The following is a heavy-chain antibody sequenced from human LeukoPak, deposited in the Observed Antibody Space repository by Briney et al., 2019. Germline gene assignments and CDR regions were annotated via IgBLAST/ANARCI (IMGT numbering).Heavy chain of an antibody. CDR1: GFTFSGYS. Sequence: GGSLRLSCAASGFTFSGYSMNWVRQAPGKGLEWVSFISSISSTIYYADSVKGRFTISRDNAKNSLYLQMNSLRAEDTAVYYCARELTVTTDAFDIWGQGTMVTVSS. V-gene: IGHV3-48*04. J-gene: IGHJ3*02. CDR3: ARELTVTTDAFDI. D-gene: IGHD4-17*01. CDR2: ISSISSTI.